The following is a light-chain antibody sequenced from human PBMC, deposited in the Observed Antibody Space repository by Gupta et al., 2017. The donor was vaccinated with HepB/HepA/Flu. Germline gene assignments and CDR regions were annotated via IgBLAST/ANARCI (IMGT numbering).Light chain of an antibody. J-gene: IGKJ5*01. CDR3: QQSDSTPIT. CDR2: AAS. Sequence: DIQMTQSPSSLSASVGDRVTITCRASQSISSYLNWYQQKPGKAPKLLIYAASSLQSGVPSRFSGSGSGTDFTLTISSLQPEDFATYYCQQSDSTPITFGQGTRLEIK. V-gene: IGKV1-39*01. CDR1: QSISSY.